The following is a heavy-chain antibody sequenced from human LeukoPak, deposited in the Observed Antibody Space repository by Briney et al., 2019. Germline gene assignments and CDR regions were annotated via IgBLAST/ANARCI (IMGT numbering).Heavy chain of an antibody. CDR2: IRYDGSNK. Sequence: GGSLRLSCAASGFTFSSYGMHWVRQAPGKGLEWVAFIRYDGSNKYYADSVKGRFTISRDNSKNTLYLQMNSLRAEDTAVYYCAKDEGDIVPMVYANFPNYWGQGTLVTVPS. V-gene: IGHV3-30*02. CDR1: GFTFSSYG. J-gene: IGHJ4*02. CDR3: AKDEGDIVPMVYANFPNY. D-gene: IGHD2-8*01.